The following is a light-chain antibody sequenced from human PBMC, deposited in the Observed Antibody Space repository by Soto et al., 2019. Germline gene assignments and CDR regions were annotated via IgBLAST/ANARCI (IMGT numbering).Light chain of an antibody. CDR1: QTLLSSSDNQNY. Sequence: DFVLTQSPDSLAVSLGERATINCRSSQTLLSSSDNQNYLAWSRQRPGPPPELLVYWASTRESGVPDRFSGSGSGTEFTLTISSLQAEDVAVYYCHQYFSTPLTFGGGTKLEIK. J-gene: IGKJ4*01. CDR3: HQYFSTPLT. V-gene: IGKV4-1*01. CDR2: WAS.